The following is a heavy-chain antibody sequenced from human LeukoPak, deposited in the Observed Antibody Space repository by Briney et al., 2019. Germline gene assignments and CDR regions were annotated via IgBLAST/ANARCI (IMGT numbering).Heavy chain of an antibody. CDR2: IYYSGST. CDR1: GGSISSGGYY. J-gene: IGHJ6*03. V-gene: IGHV4-31*03. D-gene: IGHD3-10*01. Sequence: PSQTLSLTCTVSGGSISSGGYYWSWIRQHPGKVLEWIVYIYYSGSTYYNPSLKSRVTISVDTSKNQFSLKLSSVTAAETAVYYCAGGGYYYGSGRLSYYYYYMDVWGKGTTVTVSS. CDR3: AGGGYYYGSGRLSYYYYYMDV.